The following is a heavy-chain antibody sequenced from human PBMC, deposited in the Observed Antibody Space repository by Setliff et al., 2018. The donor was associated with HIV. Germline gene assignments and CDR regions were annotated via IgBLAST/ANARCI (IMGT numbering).Heavy chain of an antibody. J-gene: IGHJ5*02. Sequence: SETLSLTCAVYGGSFSGYYWSWNSQPPGKGREWIGEINHSGSTNYNPSLKSRVTISVDTSKNQFSLKLSSVTAADTAVYYCARRLWFGELLRNWFDPWGQGTLVTVSS. CDR2: INHSGST. V-gene: IGHV4-34*01. D-gene: IGHD3-10*01. CDR3: ARRLWFGELLRNWFDP. CDR1: GGSFSGYY.